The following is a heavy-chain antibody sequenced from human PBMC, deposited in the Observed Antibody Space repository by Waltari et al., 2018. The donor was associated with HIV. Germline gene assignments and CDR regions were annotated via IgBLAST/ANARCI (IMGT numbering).Heavy chain of an antibody. V-gene: IGHV1-2*04. CDR3: ARVPQQMDPWYYYGMDV. D-gene: IGHD6-13*01. Sequence: QVQLVQSGAEVKKPGASVKVSCKASGYTFTGYYMHWVRQAPGQGLEWMGRINPNSGGTNYAQKFQGWVTMTRDTSISTAYMELSRLRSDDTAVYYCARVPQQMDPWYYYGMDVWGQGTTVTVSS. CDR2: INPNSGGT. J-gene: IGHJ6*02. CDR1: GYTFTGYY.